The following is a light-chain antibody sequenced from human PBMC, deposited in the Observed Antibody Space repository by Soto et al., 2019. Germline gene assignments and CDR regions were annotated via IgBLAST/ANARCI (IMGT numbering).Light chain of an antibody. V-gene: IGKV3D-15*01. CDR2: DAS. CDR1: QNIRTD. Sequence: DIVMTQSPATLSVSPGERATLSCRASQNIRTDLAWYQQRSGQGPRLLIYDASTRATGIPARFSGSGSGTEFTLTISSLQSEDFAVYYCQQANDWPPTFGQGTRV. J-gene: IGKJ1*01. CDR3: QQANDWPPT.